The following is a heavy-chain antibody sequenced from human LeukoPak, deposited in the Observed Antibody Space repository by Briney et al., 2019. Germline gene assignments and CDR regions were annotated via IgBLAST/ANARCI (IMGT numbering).Heavy chain of an antibody. Sequence: SETLSLTCTVSGGSISSYYWSWIRQPPGKGLEWIGYIYYSGSTNYNPSLKSRVTISVDMSKNQFSLKLSSVTAADTAVYYCARRHGDYRNYYYYYGMDVWGQGTTVTVSS. CDR2: IYYSGST. CDR1: GGSISSYY. V-gene: IGHV4-59*08. D-gene: IGHD4-17*01. J-gene: IGHJ6*02. CDR3: ARRHGDYRNYYYYYGMDV.